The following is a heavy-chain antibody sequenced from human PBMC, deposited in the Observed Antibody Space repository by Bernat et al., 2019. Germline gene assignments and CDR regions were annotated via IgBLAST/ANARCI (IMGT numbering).Heavy chain of an antibody. Sequence: QVQLQESGPGLVKSSQTLSLTCTVSGGSISSGGSFWSWIRQHPGKGLEWIGSIYYSGSTYYNPSLKSRVTISVDTSKNQFSLKLSSVTAADTAVYYCRVYNYDILTGLIDYWGQGTLVTVSS. CDR2: IYYSGST. J-gene: IGHJ4*02. V-gene: IGHV4-30-2*03. CDR1: GGSISSGGSF. D-gene: IGHD3-9*01. CDR3: RVYNYDILTGLIDY.